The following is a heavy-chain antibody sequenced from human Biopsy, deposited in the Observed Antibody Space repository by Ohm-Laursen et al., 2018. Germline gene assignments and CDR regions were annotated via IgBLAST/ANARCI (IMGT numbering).Heavy chain of an antibody. J-gene: IGHJ1*01. Sequence: SVRVSCKAPGGTFSNYGVNWVRQAPGQGLEWLEGNIPILGTGNYAQKFQDRVTVAADTSTSTATMELRSLRSDDTAVYYCATKLTGYFHHWGQGTLVIVSS. D-gene: IGHD3-9*01. CDR1: GGTFSNYG. CDR2: NIPILGTG. CDR3: ATKLTGYFHH. V-gene: IGHV1-69*06.